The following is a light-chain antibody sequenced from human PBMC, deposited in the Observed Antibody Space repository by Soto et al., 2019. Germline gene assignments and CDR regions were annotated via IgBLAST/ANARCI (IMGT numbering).Light chain of an antibody. CDR3: SAYAGSNTFV. J-gene: IGLJ1*01. Sequence: QSALAQPPSASGSPGQSVTISCTGPSSDVGDNYVSWYQQHLGKAPKLIIYEVTLRPSGVPDRFSGSKSGNTASLPVSGLQADDEADYYCSAYAGSNTFVFGTGTKLTVL. CDR2: EVT. CDR1: SSDVGDNY. V-gene: IGLV2-8*01.